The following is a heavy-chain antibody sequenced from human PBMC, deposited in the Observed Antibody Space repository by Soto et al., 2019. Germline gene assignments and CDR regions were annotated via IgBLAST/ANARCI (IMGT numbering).Heavy chain of an antibody. CDR3: AREEGSRATPSYYYYGMDV. CDR2: VSSSGSTI. D-gene: IGHD6-13*01. V-gene: IGHV3-48*03. CDR1: GFTFSSYE. Sequence: GGSLRLSCAASGFTFSSYEMNWVRQAPGKGLEWVSYVSSSGSTIYYADSVKGRFTISRDNAKNSLYLQMNSLRAEDTAVYYCAREEGSRATPSYYYYGMDVGGQGTTVTVSS. J-gene: IGHJ6*02.